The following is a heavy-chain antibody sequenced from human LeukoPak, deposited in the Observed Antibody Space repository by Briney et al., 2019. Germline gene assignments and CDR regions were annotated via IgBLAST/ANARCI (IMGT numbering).Heavy chain of an antibody. CDR1: GGSISSSSYY. V-gene: IGHV4-39*01. J-gene: IGHJ5*02. CDR3: ARQKKPNWFDP. CDR2: IYYSGST. Sequence: KPSETLSLTCTVSGGSISSSSYYWGWLRQPPGKGLEWIGSIYYSGSTYYNPSLKSRFTISVDTSKNQSSLKLSSVTSADTAVYYCARQKKPNWFDPWGQGTLVTVSS.